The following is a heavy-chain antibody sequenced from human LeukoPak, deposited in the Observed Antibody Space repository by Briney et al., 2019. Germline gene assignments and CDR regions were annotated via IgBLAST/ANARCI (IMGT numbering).Heavy chain of an antibody. J-gene: IGHJ5*02. D-gene: IGHD1-26*01. Sequence: PSETLSLTCTVSGGSISSGGYYWSWIRQPPGKGLEWIGYIYHSGSTYYNPSLKSRVTISVDRSKNQFSLKLSSVTAADTAVYYCARDPTPKWELPIDPWGQGTLVTVSS. CDR1: GGSISSGGYY. CDR3: ARDPTPKWELPIDP. V-gene: IGHV4-30-2*01. CDR2: IYHSGST.